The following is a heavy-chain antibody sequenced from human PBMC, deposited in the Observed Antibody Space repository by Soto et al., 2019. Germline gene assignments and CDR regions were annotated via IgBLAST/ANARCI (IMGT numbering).Heavy chain of an antibody. Sequence: QVQLQESGPGLVTPSETLSLTCSVSGGSITGHYWNWIRQPPGKGLEWIGYIYHSGSTTYNPSLRSRVTISVDTSKNQFSLNLSSVTAADTAMYYCAKLYSTSWFGNWFDSWGQGSLVTVSS. D-gene: IGHD2-2*01. CDR2: IYHSGST. V-gene: IGHV4-59*11. J-gene: IGHJ5*01. CDR3: AKLYSTSWFGNWFDS. CDR1: GGSITGHY.